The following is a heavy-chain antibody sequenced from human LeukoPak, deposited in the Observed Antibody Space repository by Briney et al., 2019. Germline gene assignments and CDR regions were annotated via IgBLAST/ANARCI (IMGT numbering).Heavy chain of an antibody. D-gene: IGHD1-26*01. J-gene: IGHJ4*02. CDR1: GFTFSSYA. CDR2: IGGTT. Sequence: AGGSLRLSCAASGFTFSSYAMTWVRQAPGKGLEWVSAIGGTTYYADSVKGRFTISRDNSKSTLYLQMNSLRAEDTAVYYCTKLGAPVILYGGQGTLVPVSS. V-gene: IGHV3-23*01. CDR3: TKLGAPVILY.